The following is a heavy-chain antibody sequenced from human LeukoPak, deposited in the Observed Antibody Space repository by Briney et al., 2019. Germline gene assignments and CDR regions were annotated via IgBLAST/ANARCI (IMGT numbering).Heavy chain of an antibody. D-gene: IGHD6-6*01. CDR1: GYTFTSYG. J-gene: IGHJ6*03. V-gene: IGHV1-18*01. CDR2: ISAYNGNT. Sequence: GASVKVSCKASGYTFTSYGISWVRQAPGQGLEWMGWISAYNGNTNYAQKLQGRVTMTTDTSTSTAYMELRSLRSDDTAVYYCARFGVAAPRVGYYYYYMDVWGEGTTVTVSS. CDR3: ARFGVAAPRVGYYYYYMDV.